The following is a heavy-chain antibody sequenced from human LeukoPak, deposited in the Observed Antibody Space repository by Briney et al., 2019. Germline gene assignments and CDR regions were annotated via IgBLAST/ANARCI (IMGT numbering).Heavy chain of an antibody. CDR1: GFTFSNYA. CDR3: AKDTPTVRAEYFQH. V-gene: IGHV3-23*01. CDR2: ISGSGGST. Sequence: PGGSLRLSCAASGFTFSNYAMNWVRQAPGKGLEWVSAISGSGGSTYYADSVKGRFTISRDNSKNTLYLQMNGLRAEDTAVYYYAKDTPTVRAEYFQHWGQGTLVTVSS. D-gene: IGHD4-17*01. J-gene: IGHJ1*01.